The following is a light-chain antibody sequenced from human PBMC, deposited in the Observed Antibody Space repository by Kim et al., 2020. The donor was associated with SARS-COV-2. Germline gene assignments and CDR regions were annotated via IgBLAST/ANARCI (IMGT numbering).Light chain of an antibody. CDR1: RVGVTC. Sequence: SYELTQPPSMSVSPGQTATITCTGDRVGVTCACWYQQQPGQSPLLIIYHDTKRHSAIPVRFSGSDSEYTATLTVSGTQAMYEADSYCTALASSTGVFGGG. CDR3: TALASSTGV. J-gene: IGLJ3*02. V-gene: IGLV3-1*01. CDR2: HDT.